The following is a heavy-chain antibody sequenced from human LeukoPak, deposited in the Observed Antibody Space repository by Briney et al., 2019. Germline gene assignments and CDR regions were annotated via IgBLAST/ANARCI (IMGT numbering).Heavy chain of an antibody. J-gene: IGHJ4*02. D-gene: IGHD3-16*02. Sequence: GASVKVSCKASGYNFITYPLIWVRQAPGQGLEWMGRISPYNDKTDLAQNLQGRVTMTTDTSTSTAYMELRGLTSDDTAVFFCARVATIWGSHRYFDYWGQGTLVTVSS. CDR2: ISPYNDKT. CDR1: GYNFITYP. V-gene: IGHV1-18*01. CDR3: ARVATIWGSHRYFDY.